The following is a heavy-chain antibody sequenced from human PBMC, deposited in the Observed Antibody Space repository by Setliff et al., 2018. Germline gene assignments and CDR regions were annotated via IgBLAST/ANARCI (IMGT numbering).Heavy chain of an antibody. CDR3: ARLRIALWRDDAFDI. D-gene: IGHD6-13*01. J-gene: IGHJ3*02. V-gene: IGHV5-51*01. CDR1: GYTFTNYW. CDR2: IYPGDSDT. Sequence: PGESLKISCKSSGYTFTNYWIGWVRQMPGKGLEWMGIIYPGDSDTRYSPSFQGQVTISADKSISTAYLQWSSLKASDTAMYYCARLRIALWRDDAFDIWGQGTMVTVSS.